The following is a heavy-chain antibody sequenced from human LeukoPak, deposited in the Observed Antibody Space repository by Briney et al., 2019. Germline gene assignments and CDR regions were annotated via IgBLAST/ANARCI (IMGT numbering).Heavy chain of an antibody. Sequence: GASVKVSCKASGGIFSSYAISWVRQAPGQGLEWMGRIIPIFGTANYAQKFQGRVTITTDESTSTAYMELSSLRSEDTAVYYCARDGTYYYGSGSSNWFDPWGQGTLVTVSS. CDR1: GGIFSSYA. V-gene: IGHV1-69*05. CDR3: ARDGTYYYGSGSSNWFDP. J-gene: IGHJ5*02. CDR2: IIPIFGTA. D-gene: IGHD3-10*01.